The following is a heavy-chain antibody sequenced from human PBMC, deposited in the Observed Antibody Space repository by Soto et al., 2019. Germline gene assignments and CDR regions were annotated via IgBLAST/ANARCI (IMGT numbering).Heavy chain of an antibody. V-gene: IGHV1-2*02. Sequence: GASVKVSCKPSGYTFTDYHIHWVRQAPGQGLEFMGWINANNGGAGSAQQFQGRVTVTRDTSITTVYMELSNLRSDDTAVYYCAREGGSETLQPSYNWFDTWGQGTLVTVSS. CDR2: INANNGGA. CDR3: AREGGSETLQPSYNWFDT. D-gene: IGHD6-25*01. CDR1: GYTFTDYH. J-gene: IGHJ5*02.